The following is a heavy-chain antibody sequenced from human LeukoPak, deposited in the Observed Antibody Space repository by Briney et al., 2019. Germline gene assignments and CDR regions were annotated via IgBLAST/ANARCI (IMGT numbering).Heavy chain of an antibody. CDR2: LYRAGST. CDR1: GFTVSDNY. D-gene: IGHD1-26*01. Sequence: GGSLRLSCAASGFTVSDNYMSWVRQAPGKGLGWVSALYRAGSTYYADSVKGRFTISRDNSKNTLYLQMNSLRAEDTAVYYCAKDLELLTANDAFDIWGQGTMVTVSS. CDR3: AKDLELLTANDAFDI. J-gene: IGHJ3*02. V-gene: IGHV3-53*01.